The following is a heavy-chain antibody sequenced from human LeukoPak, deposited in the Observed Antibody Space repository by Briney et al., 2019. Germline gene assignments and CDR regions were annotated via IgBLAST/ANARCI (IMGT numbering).Heavy chain of an antibody. J-gene: IGHJ5*02. CDR3: ARYLRIAAAGNWFDP. Sequence: SETLSLTCTVSGGSISSSSYYWGWTRQPPGKGLEWIGYIYYSGSTNYNPSLKSRVTISVDTSKNQFSLKLSSVTAADTAVYYCARYLRIAAAGNWFDPWGQGTLVTVSS. V-gene: IGHV4-61*05. D-gene: IGHD6-13*01. CDR2: IYYSGST. CDR1: GGSISSSSYY.